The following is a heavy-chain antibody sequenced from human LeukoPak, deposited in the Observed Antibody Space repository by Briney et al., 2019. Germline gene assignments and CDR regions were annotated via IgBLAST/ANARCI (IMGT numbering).Heavy chain of an antibody. J-gene: IGHJ4*02. V-gene: IGHV1-18*01. CDR1: GYTFTSYG. CDR2: ISAYNGNT. Sequence: GASVKVSCKASGYTFTSYGISWVRQAPGQGLEWMGWISAYNGNTNYAQKLQGRVTMTTDTSTSTAYMELRSLRSDDTAVYYCARQKDTYYYGSAFDYWGQGTLVTVSS. D-gene: IGHD3-10*01. CDR3: ARQKDTYYYGSAFDY.